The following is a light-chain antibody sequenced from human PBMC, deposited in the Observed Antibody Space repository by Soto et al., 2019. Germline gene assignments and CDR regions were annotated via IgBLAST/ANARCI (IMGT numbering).Light chain of an antibody. Sequence: EIVMTQSPATLSVSPGERATLSCRASQSVSSNLAWYQQKPGQAPRLIIYDTSTRATGIPARFSGSGSGTEFTLTISSLQSEDFAVYYCQQYSDWPPMYTFGQGTNLEIK. CDR3: QQYSDWPPMYT. CDR2: DTS. CDR1: QSVSSN. J-gene: IGKJ2*01. V-gene: IGKV3-15*01.